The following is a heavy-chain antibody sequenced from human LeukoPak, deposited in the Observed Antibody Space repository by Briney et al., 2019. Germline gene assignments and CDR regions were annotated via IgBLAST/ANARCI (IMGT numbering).Heavy chain of an antibody. CDR1: GGSISSGSYY. V-gene: IGHV4-61*02. CDR2: IYASGST. CDR3: ARDGYNYRAFDI. D-gene: IGHD5-24*01. J-gene: IGHJ3*02. Sequence: SETLSLTCSVSGGSISSGSYYWSWIRQPAGKGLEWIGRIYASGSTNYNPSLKSRVTISVDTSKNQFSLKLSSVTAADTAVYYCARDGYNYRAFDIWGQGTMVTVSS.